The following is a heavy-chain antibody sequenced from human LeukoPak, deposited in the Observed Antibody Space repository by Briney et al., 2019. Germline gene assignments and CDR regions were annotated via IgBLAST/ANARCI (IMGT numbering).Heavy chain of an antibody. V-gene: IGHV4-61*02. CDR2: IYTSGST. Sequence: SQTLSLTCTVSGGSISSGSYYWSWIRQPAGKGLEWIGRIYTSGSTNYNPSLKSRVTISVNTSKNQFTRKVRYVTAAETAVYYCARLSAYYYDSSGYYRGFDYWGQGTLVTVSS. CDR3: ARLSAYYYDSSGYYRGFDY. CDR1: GGSISSGSYY. D-gene: IGHD3-22*01. J-gene: IGHJ4*02.